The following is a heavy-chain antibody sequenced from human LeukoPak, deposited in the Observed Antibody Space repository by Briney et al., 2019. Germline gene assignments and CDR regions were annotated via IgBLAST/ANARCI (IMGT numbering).Heavy chain of an antibody. D-gene: IGHD3-16*02. J-gene: IGHJ4*02. V-gene: IGHV4-39*01. CDR3: ARTRGSYRYKYYFEY. Sequence: SETLSLTCTVSGGSISSSSYYWGWIRQPPGKGLEWIGSIYYSGRTYHNPSLKSRVTISVDTSKNQFSLKLSSVTAADTAVYYCARTRGSYRYKYYFEYWGQGTLVTVSS. CDR2: IYYSGRT. CDR1: GGSISSSSYY.